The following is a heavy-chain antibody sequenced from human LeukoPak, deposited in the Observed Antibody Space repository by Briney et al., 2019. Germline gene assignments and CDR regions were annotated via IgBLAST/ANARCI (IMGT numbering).Heavy chain of an antibody. D-gene: IGHD2-15*01. V-gene: IGHV1-18*01. Sequence: ASVKVSCKASGYTFMTSGISWVRQAPGQGLEWMGWISAYNGNTNYIQKLQGRVTMTTDTSTSTAYMELRSLRSDDTAVYYCARHYCSGGSCYGVFDYWGQGTLVTVSS. CDR3: ARHYCSGGSCYGVFDY. J-gene: IGHJ4*02. CDR1: GYTFMTSG. CDR2: ISAYNGNT.